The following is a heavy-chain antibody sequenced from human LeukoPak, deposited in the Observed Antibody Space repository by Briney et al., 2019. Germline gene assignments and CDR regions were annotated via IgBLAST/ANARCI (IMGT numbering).Heavy chain of an antibody. V-gene: IGHV3-23*01. CDR3: AKTSSGWYPFDY. J-gene: IGHJ4*02. Sequence: GGSLRLSCAASGFTFSSYAMSWVRQAPGKGLEWVSGMSGGGGSTYYADSVKGRFTISRDNSKNTLYLQMNSLRAEDTAIYYCAKTSSGWYPFDYRGQGTLATVSS. CDR2: MSGGGGST. CDR1: GFTFSSYA. D-gene: IGHD6-19*01.